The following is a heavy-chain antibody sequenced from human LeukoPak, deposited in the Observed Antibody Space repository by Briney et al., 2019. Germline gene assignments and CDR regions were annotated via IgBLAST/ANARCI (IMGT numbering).Heavy chain of an antibody. CDR2: ISYEGSNK. CDR1: GFTFSSYG. Sequence: GRSLRLSCAASGFTFSSYGMHWVRQAPGKGLEWVAVISYEGSNKYYADSVKGRFTIYRDHPKTTLYLQVNSLRAKNTPVYYWSRSSYGSWTDGNFDYWGQGTLVTVSS. D-gene: IGHD3-10*01. CDR3: SRSSYGSWTDGNFDY. V-gene: IGHV3-30*03. J-gene: IGHJ4*02.